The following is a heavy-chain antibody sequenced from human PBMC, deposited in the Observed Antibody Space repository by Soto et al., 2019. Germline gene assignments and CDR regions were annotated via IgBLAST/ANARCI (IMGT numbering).Heavy chain of an antibody. V-gene: IGHV4-4*02. CDR3: AIVPALAARDIGF. CDR2: IHHTGST. D-gene: IGHD6-19*01. J-gene: IGHJ4*02. Sequence: QVKMQESGPGLVKPSGTLSLTCNVSGGSSSSSNWWRWVRQPPGKGLEWVGEIHHTGSTIYTPSLQSRVTISTVKSKNQFSLRLSTVTAAETAVYFCAIVPALAARDIGFWCQGALVFVYS. CDR1: GGSSSSSNW.